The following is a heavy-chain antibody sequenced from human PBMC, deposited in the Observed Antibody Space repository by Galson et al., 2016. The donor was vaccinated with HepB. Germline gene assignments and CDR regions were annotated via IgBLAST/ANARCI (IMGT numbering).Heavy chain of an antibody. CDR1: GFRFEEYN. Sequence: SLRLSCAVSGFRFEEYNMHWVRQAPGKGLEWISFINWNSKDIGYADSVKGRFTISRDNGRNSVSLHLKSLRPEDTALYYCAKDSKAYSFDYWGRGTLVTVS. J-gene: IGHJ4*02. D-gene: IGHD2-21*01. CDR2: INWNSKDI. CDR3: AKDSKAYSFDY. V-gene: IGHV3-43*01.